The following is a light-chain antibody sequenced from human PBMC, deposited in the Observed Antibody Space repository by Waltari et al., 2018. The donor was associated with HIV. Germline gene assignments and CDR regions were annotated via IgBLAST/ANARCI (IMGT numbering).Light chain of an antibody. J-gene: IGLJ1*01. CDR1: TSNVGTNF. V-gene: IGLV1-47*01. CDR2: RDN. CDR3: ATWDGSLGAFFV. Sequence: QSVLTQPPSASGTPGQRVTISCSGTTSNVGTNFVSWYQHLPGAAPKRLRDRDNRMPSGVPDRFSGSKSGASASPAISGLRSEDEGDYYCATWDGSLGAFFVFGVGTKVTVL.